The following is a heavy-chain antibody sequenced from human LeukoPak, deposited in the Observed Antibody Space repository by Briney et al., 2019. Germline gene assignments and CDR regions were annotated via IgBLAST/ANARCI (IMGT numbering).Heavy chain of an antibody. J-gene: IGHJ4*02. V-gene: IGHV3-21*01. CDR3: ARESVAGNVGYFDY. D-gene: IGHD6-19*01. Sequence: PGGSLRLSCAASGFTFSSYSMNWVRQAPGKGLEWVSSISSSSSYIYYADSVKGRFTISRDNAKNSLYLQMNSLRAEDTAVYYCARESVAGNVGYFDYWGQGTLVTVSS. CDR2: ISSSSSYI. CDR1: GFTFSSYS.